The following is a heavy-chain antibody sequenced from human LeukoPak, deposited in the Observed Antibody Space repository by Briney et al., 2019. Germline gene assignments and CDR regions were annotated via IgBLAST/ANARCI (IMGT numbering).Heavy chain of an antibody. D-gene: IGHD2-21*02. CDR1: GFTFSNCA. Sequence: GGSLRLSCTASGFTFSNCAMSWVRQAPGKGLEWVSGISRNGGNTYNADSMKGRISVSRDNSKNTLYLQVNSLRAEDTAVYYCVREDTPATANYWGQGTLVTISS. J-gene: IGHJ4*02. V-gene: IGHV3-23*01. CDR2: ISRNGGNT. CDR3: VREDTPATANY.